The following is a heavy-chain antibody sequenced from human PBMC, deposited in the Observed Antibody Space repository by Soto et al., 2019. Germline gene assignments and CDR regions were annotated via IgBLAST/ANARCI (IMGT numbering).Heavy chain of an antibody. J-gene: IGHJ6*02. CDR3: ARDKIGYSLMEYYYYGMDV. CDR1: GGSINDFY. Sequence: SETLSLTCTVSGGSINDFYWSWIRQPPGKGLEWIGYIYYSGSTDYNPSLKGRVTISVDTSKNQFSLKLRSVTAADTAVYYCARDKIGYSLMEYYYYGMDVWGQGTTVTVSS. CDR2: IYYSGST. D-gene: IGHD6-13*01. V-gene: IGHV4-59*01.